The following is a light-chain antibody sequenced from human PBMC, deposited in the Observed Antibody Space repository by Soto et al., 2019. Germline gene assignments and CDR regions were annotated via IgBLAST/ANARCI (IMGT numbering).Light chain of an antibody. Sequence: IVLTQSPATLSLSPGERATLSCRASQSIGGYLAWYQQKPGQSPRLLIYEAANRATGIPARFGGSGSGTDFTLTISSLEPEDFAVYYCQQRSNWPPTWTFGQGTKVDI. CDR2: EAA. CDR1: QSIGGY. V-gene: IGKV3-11*01. CDR3: QQRSNWPPTWT. J-gene: IGKJ1*01.